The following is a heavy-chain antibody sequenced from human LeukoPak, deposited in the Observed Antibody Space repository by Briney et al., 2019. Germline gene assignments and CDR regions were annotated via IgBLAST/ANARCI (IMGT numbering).Heavy chain of an antibody. J-gene: IGHJ4*02. CDR3: ARGKGHDTSSTDY. CDR1: GFTVTGNY. Sequence: PGGSLRLSCAPSGFTVTGNYMSWVRQAPGKGLEWVSVIYSGGSTYYADSVKGRFTISRDNSKNTLYLQMNSLRAEDTAVYYCARGKGHDTSSTDYWGQGTLVTVSS. CDR2: IYSGGST. V-gene: IGHV3-53*01. D-gene: IGHD3-10*01.